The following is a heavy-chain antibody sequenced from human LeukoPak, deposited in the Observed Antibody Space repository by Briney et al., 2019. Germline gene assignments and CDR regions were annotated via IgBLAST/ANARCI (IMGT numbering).Heavy chain of an antibody. CDR3: ARGKYSYGSGWFDP. CDR2: IYYSGST. D-gene: IGHD5-18*01. V-gene: IGHV4-59*01. CDR1: GGSISSYY. Sequence: PSETLSLTCTVSGGSISSYYWSWIRQPPGKGLEWIGYIYYSGSTNYNPSLKSRVTISVDTSKNQFSLKLSSVTAADTAVYYCARGKYSYGSGWFDPWGQGTLVTVSS. J-gene: IGHJ5*02.